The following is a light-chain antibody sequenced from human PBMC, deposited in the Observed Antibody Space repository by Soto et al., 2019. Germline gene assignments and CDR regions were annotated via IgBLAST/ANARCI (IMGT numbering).Light chain of an antibody. CDR2: VAS. CDR1: QSVSSNY. Sequence: EIVLTQSPGTLSLSPGERATLSCRASQSVSSNYLAWYQQKPGQAPRLLIYVASNRATGIPDRFSGSGSGTDFTLTISRREPEDFAVYYCQQYGSSAWTFGQGTKVEIK. CDR3: QQYGSSAWT. V-gene: IGKV3-20*01. J-gene: IGKJ1*01.